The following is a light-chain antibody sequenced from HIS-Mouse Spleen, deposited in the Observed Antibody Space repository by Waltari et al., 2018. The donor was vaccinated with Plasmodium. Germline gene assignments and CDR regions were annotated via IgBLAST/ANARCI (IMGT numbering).Light chain of an antibody. V-gene: IGKV1D-8*02. CDR1: QGIRSY. CDR3: QQYYSFPYT. J-gene: IGKJ2*01. Sequence: AIWMTQSPSLLSASTGDRVTISCRMSQGIRSYLAWYQQKPGKAPTLLIYAASTLQSGVPSRFSGSGSGTDFTLTISCLQSEDFATYYCQQYYSFPYTFGQGTKLEIK. CDR2: AAS.